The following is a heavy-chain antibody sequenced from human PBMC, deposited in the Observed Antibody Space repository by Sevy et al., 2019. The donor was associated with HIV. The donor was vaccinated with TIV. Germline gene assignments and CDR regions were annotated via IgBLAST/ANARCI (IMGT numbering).Heavy chain of an antibody. D-gene: IGHD3-3*01. Sequence: ASVKLSCKASGYAFTGYYIHWVRQAPGQGLEWMGRINPISGGTDDSQKFQGRVTMTRDTSISTAYMDVSRLTSDDTAVYYCARAPTDFWTGGMAVWGQGTVVTVSS. CDR3: ARAPTDFWTGGMAV. J-gene: IGHJ6*02. V-gene: IGHV1-2*06. CDR2: INPISGGT. CDR1: GYAFTGYY.